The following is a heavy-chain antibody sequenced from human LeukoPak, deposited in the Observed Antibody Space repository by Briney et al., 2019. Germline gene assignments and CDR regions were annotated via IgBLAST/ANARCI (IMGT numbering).Heavy chain of an antibody. J-gene: IGHJ4*02. CDR2: ISQSGNT. CDR3: ARSELNDYFKY. Sequence: SETLSLTCTVSGYSISCGYDWGWMRQAPGKGLEWLGSISQSGNTYNNPSLKSRVTLSVDTSKNQVSLQMTSVTAADTAMYYCARSELNDYFKYWGQGILVTVST. CDR1: GYSISCGYD. V-gene: IGHV4-38-2*02. D-gene: IGHD1-7*01.